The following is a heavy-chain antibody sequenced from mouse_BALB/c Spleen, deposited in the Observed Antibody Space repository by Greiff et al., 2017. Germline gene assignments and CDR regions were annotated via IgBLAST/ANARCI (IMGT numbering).Heavy chain of an antibody. D-gene: IGHD3-1*01. CDR1: GYTFTTYY. V-gene: IGHV1S81*02. CDR2: IDPSNGGT. Sequence: QVHVKQSGAELVKPGASVKLSCKASGYTFTTYYMYWVKQRPGQGLEWIGEIDPSNGGTNFNEKFKSKATLTVDKSSSTAYMQLSSLTSEDSAVYYCTRSGAMDYWGQGTSVTVSS. J-gene: IGHJ4*01. CDR3: TRSGAMDY.